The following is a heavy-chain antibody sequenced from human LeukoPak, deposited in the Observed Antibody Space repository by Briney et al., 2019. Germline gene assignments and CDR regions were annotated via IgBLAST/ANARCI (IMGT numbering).Heavy chain of an antibody. V-gene: IGHV3-23*01. D-gene: IGHD4-11*01. Sequence: PGASLRLSCAVSGFTFTKYAVSWVRQGPEKGLEWVSAISDRGDATYYADSVKGRFTISRDSSKNTVYLQMNSLRVEDAAVYYCVREYSNYPSNWFDSWGQGTLVTVSS. CDR2: ISDRGDAT. CDR1: GFTFTKYA. CDR3: VREYSNYPSNWFDS. J-gene: IGHJ5*01.